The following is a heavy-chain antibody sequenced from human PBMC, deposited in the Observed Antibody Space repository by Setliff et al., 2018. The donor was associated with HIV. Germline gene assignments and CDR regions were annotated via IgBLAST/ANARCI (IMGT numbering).Heavy chain of an antibody. CDR1: GYPFTSYG. J-gene: IGHJ4*02. D-gene: IGHD2-21*01. Sequence: SVKVSCKASGYPFTSYGLCWVRQAPGQGLEWMGGIIPIFSTSNYAQRFQGRVTITADESTSTAYMELYNLRSEDTAMYYCTRGRGIIGALVYWGQGTLVTVSS. V-gene: IGHV1-69*13. CDR2: IIPIFSTS. CDR3: TRGRGIIGALVY.